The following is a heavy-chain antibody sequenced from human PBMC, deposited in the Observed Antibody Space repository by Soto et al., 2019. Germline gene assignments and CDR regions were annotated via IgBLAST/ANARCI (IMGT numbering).Heavy chain of an antibody. Sequence: SVKGACKASAGTFSSYDINWLIQATGQGLEWMGWMNPNSGNTGYAQKVQGRVTMTRNTSISTAYMELSSLRSEDTAVYYCARGVVAATFDYWGQGTLVPVSS. D-gene: IGHD2-15*01. CDR2: MNPNSGNT. V-gene: IGHV1-8*01. CDR3: ARGVVAATFDY. J-gene: IGHJ4*02. CDR1: AGTFSSYD.